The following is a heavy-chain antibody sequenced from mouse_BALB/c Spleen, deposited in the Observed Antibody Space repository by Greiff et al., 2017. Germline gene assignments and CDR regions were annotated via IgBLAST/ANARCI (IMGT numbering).Heavy chain of an antibody. V-gene: IGHV3-6*02. CDR1: GYSITSGYY. D-gene: IGHD4-1*01. CDR2: ISYDGSN. Sequence: EVQLVESGPGLVKPSQSLSLTCSVTGYSITSGYYWNWIRQFPGNKLEWMGYISYDGSNNYNPSLKNRISITRDTSKNQFFLKLNSVTTEDTATYYCARDLGDWGAMDYWGQGTSVTVSS. J-gene: IGHJ4*01. CDR3: ARDLGDWGAMDY.